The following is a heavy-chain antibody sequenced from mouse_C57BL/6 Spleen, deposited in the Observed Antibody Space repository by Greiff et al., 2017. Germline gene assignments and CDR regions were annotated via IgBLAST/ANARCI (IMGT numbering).Heavy chain of an antibody. CDR1: GYTFTSYW. D-gene: IGHD1-1*01. CDR3: ARLGSYWYFGG. Sequence: QVQLQQPGAELVRPGSSVKLSCTASGYTFTSYWMAWVKQRPGQGLEWIGNIYPSDSETHYNQKFKDKATLTVDKSSSTAYMQLSSLTSEDSAVYYCARLGSYWYFGGRGTRTTVTVSS. J-gene: IGHJ1*03. CDR2: IYPSDSET. V-gene: IGHV1-61*01.